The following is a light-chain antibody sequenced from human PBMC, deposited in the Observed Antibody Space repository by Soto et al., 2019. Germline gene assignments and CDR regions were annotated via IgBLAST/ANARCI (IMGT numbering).Light chain of an antibody. V-gene: IGKV3-11*01. J-gene: IGKJ5*01. CDR1: HNVDIY. Sequence: EAVLTQSPATLSLSPGETATLSSRASHNVDIYLAWYQQKPGQAPRLLIYDASNRATGIPARFSGSGSGTDFALTISSLEPEDFGVYYCQQRKYWPPLTVGQGTRLE. CDR3: QQRKYWPPLT. CDR2: DAS.